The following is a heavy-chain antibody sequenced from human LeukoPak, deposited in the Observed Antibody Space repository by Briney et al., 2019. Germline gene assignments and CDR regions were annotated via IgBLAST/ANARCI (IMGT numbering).Heavy chain of an antibody. Sequence: PGGSLRLSCAASGFTFSSYGIHWVRQAPGKGLEWVAVISYDGSNKYYADSVKGRFTISRDNSKNTLYLQMNSLRAEDTAVYYCARDRSPDYWGQGTLVTVSS. CDR2: ISYDGSNK. D-gene: IGHD1-26*01. CDR3: ARDRSPDY. CDR1: GFTFSSYG. J-gene: IGHJ4*02. V-gene: IGHV3-30*19.